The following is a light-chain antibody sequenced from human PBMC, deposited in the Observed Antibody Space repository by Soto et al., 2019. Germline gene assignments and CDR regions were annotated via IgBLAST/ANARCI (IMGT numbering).Light chain of an antibody. CDR2: EVT. Sequence: QSALTQPASVSGSPGQSITISCTGTSSNVGNYNLVSWYQQHPGKAPTLIIYEVTKRPSGVSNRFSGSKSDNTASLTISGLQAEDEADYYCCSYAGSSTAVFGGGTKLTVL. V-gene: IGLV2-23*02. CDR1: SSNVGNYNL. CDR3: CSYAGSSTAV. J-gene: IGLJ2*01.